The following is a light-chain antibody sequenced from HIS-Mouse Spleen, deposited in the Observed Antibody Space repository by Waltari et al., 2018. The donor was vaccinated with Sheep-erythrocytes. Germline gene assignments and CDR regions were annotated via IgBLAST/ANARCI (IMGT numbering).Light chain of an antibody. CDR1: RGINVGTYR. CDR3: MIWHSSAWV. Sequence: QAVLTQPSSLSASPGASASLTCTLRRGINVGTYRIYWYQQKPGSPPQYLLRYKSDSDKPQGSGVPSRFSGYKDASANAGILLISGLQSEDEADYYCMIWHSSAWVFGGGTKLTVL. CDR2: YKSDSDK. J-gene: IGLJ3*02. V-gene: IGLV5-45*03.